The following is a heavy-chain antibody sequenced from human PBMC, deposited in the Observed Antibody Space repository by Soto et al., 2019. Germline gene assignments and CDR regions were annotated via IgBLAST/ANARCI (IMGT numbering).Heavy chain of an antibody. Sequence: SETLSLTCTVSGGSISSSSYYWGWIRQPPGKGLEWIGSIYYSGSTNYNPSLKSRVTISVDTSKNQFSLKLSSVTAADTAVYCCARDGKGEWAGTTYFAYWGQGTLVTVSS. CDR1: GGSISSSSYY. CDR2: IYYSGST. V-gene: IGHV4-39*07. CDR3: ARDGKGEWAGTTYFAY. D-gene: IGHD1-1*01. J-gene: IGHJ4*02.